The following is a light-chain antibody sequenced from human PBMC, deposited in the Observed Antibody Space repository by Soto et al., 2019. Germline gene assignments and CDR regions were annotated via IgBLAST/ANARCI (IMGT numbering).Light chain of an antibody. J-gene: IGKJ1*01. Sequence: EIVMTQSPVTLSVSPGERATLSCRASQSVTSNLAWYQQKPGQASRLLIYGASTRATGIPARFSGSGSGTEFTLTISNLQSEDFAIYYCQKFNDSPRTFGQGTKV. CDR2: GAS. CDR3: QKFNDSPRT. V-gene: IGKV3-15*01. CDR1: QSVTSN.